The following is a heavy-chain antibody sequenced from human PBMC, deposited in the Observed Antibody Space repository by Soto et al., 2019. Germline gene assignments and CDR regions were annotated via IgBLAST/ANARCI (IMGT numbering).Heavy chain of an antibody. Sequence: EVQLLESGGGLVQPGGSLRLSCVASGFTFSNYAMCWVRQAPGKGLEWVSSVSVGGDNTYYADSVKARFTIFRDNSKNTLWLQMNTLRGEDTAVYHCARSLRGAPVQDVFDIWGQGTMVTVS. CDR1: GFTFSNYA. J-gene: IGHJ3*02. CDR2: VSVGGDNT. V-gene: IGHV3-23*01. D-gene: IGHD1-26*01. CDR3: ARSLRGAPVQDVFDI.